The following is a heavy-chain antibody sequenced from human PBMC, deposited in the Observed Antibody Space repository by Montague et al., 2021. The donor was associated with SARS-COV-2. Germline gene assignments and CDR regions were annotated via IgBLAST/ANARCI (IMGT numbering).Heavy chain of an antibody. J-gene: IGHJ5*02. CDR1: GGSISNSSYY. D-gene: IGHD3-9*01. CDR2: IYYSGST. V-gene: IGHV4-39*01. Sequence: SETLSLTCTVSGGSISNSSYYWGWIRQPPGKGLEWIGSIYYSGSTYYNPSLKSRVTISVDTSKNQFSLKLSSVTAADTAVYYCARSPTYYHILTGYFNGPNWFDPWGQGTLVTVSS. CDR3: ARSPTYYHILTGYFNGPNWFDP.